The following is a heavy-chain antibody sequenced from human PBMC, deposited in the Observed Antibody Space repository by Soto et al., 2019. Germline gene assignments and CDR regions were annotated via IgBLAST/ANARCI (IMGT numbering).Heavy chain of an antibody. J-gene: IGHJ6*02. CDR3: ARRGLLVPAAMDVYYYYGMDV. Sequence: QVQLVQSGAEVKKPGSSVKVSCKASGGTFSSYAISWVRQAPGQGLEWMGGIIPIFGTANYAQKFQGRVNITADESPSTAYMELSSLRSEDTAVYYCARRGLLVPAAMDVYYYYGMDVWGQGTTVTVSS. V-gene: IGHV1-69*12. CDR2: IIPIFGTA. CDR1: GGTFSSYA. D-gene: IGHD2-2*01.